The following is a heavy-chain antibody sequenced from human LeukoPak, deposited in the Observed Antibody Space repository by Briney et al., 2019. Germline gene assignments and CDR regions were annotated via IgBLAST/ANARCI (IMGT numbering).Heavy chain of an antibody. D-gene: IGHD1-1*01. V-gene: IGHV3-74*01. Sequence: GGSLRLSCAASGFTFSNYWMHWVRQAPGKGLVWVSRIYSDWISTSYADSVEGRFTISRDNAKNTVFLQMNSLRAEDTAVYYCARGGNDGKVWYFDLWGRGTLVTVSS. CDR3: ARGGNDGKVWYFDL. CDR2: IYSDWIST. CDR1: GFTFSNYW. J-gene: IGHJ2*01.